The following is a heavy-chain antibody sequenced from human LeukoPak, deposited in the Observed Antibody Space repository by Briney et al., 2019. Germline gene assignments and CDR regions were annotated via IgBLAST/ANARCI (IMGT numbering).Heavy chain of an antibody. V-gene: IGHV3-30*19. CDR2: ISYDGSKK. D-gene: IGHD5-12*01. CDR1: GFTFSSYG. Sequence: PGGSLRLSCAASGFTFSSYGMHWFRQAPGKGLKWVAVISYDGSKKYYADAVKGRFTISRDNSKNTLYLQMNSLRAEDTAVYYCARERAATSGMDVWGPGTTVTVSS. J-gene: IGHJ6*02. CDR3: ARERAATSGMDV.